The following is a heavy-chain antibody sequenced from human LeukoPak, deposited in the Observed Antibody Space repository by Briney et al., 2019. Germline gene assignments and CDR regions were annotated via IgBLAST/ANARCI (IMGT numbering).Heavy chain of an antibody. V-gene: IGHV1-18*01. D-gene: IGHD6-19*01. CDR1: GYTFSNHG. CDR3: ARVGLRYSSDWYWGD. Sequence: GASVKVSCKASGYTFSNHGISWVRQAPGQGLERMGWISGYNGNTNYAQKVQGRVTMTTDTSTSTAYMELRSLRYDDTAVYYCARVGLRYSSDWYWGDWGQGTLVTVSS. J-gene: IGHJ4*02. CDR2: ISGYNGNT.